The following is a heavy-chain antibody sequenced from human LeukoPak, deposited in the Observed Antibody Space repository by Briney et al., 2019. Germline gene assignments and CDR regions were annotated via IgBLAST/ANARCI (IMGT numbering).Heavy chain of an antibody. Sequence: SETLSLTCTVSGGSISSYYWSWIRQPPGKGLEWIGYIYHSESTYYNPSLKSRVTISVDRSKNQFSLKLSSVTAADTAVYYCARDHRGIADYWGQGTLVTVSS. CDR1: GGSISSYY. D-gene: IGHD3-16*02. CDR2: IYHSEST. J-gene: IGHJ4*02. V-gene: IGHV4-59*12. CDR3: ARDHRGIADY.